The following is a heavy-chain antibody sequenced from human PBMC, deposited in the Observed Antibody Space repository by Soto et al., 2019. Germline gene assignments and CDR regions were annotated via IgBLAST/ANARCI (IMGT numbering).Heavy chain of an antibody. Sequence: PGGSLRLSCAASGFTVSSNYMSWVRQAPGKGLEWVSVIYSGGSTYYADSVKGRFTISRDNSKNTLYLQMNGLRAEDTAVYYCARSGYYDFWSGYSEYYYGMDVWGQGTTVTVSS. J-gene: IGHJ6*02. CDR3: ARSGYYDFWSGYSEYYYGMDV. CDR2: IYSGGST. CDR1: GFTVSSNY. V-gene: IGHV3-53*01. D-gene: IGHD3-3*01.